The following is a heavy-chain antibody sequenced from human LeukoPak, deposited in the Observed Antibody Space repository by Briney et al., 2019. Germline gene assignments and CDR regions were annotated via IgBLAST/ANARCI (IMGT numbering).Heavy chain of an antibody. V-gene: IGHV4-4*07. D-gene: IGHD2-2*01. J-gene: IGHJ6*03. CDR2: IYTSGST. CDR1: GGSISSYY. Sequence: NPSETLSLTCTVSGGSISSYYWSWIRQPAGKGLEWIGRIYTSGSTNYNPSLKSRVTMSVDTSKNQFSLKLSSVTAADTAVYYCAREMVVVPARSDWDTYYYYYYMDVWGKGTTVTVSS. CDR3: AREMVVVPARSDWDTYYYYYYMDV.